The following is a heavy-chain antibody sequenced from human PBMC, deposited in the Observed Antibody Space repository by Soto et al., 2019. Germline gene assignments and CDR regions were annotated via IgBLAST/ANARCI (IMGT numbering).Heavy chain of an antibody. CDR2: ISGSGGST. J-gene: IGHJ3*02. CDR3: AKRQFLGWLCPGVGALDI. D-gene: IGHD3-3*01. V-gene: IGHV3-23*01. CDR1: GFTFSSYA. Sequence: EAQLLESGGGLVQPGGSLRLSCAASGFTFSSYAMNWVRQAPGKGLEWVSAISGSGGSTYYADSVKGRFTISRDNSKNKLYLQMDSLRDEDTAVNYCAKRQFLGWLCPGVGALDIWGQGRMVAVS.